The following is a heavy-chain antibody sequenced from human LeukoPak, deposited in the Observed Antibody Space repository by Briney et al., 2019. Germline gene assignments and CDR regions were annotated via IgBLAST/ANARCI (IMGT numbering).Heavy chain of an antibody. Sequence: ASVKVSCKASGYTFTSYDINWGRQATGQGLEWMGWMNPNSGNTGYAQKFEGRVTMPRNTSISTAYMELSRLRSEDTEVYYCASREIGAWYVGLWGRGTLVTVSS. D-gene: IGHD3-16*01. CDR1: GYTFTSYD. V-gene: IGHV1-8*01. J-gene: IGHJ2*01. CDR3: ASREIGAWYVGL. CDR2: MNPNSGNT.